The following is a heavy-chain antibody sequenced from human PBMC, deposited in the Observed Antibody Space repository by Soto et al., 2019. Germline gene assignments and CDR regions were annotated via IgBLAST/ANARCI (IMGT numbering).Heavy chain of an antibody. CDR2: INAGNGNT. CDR3: ARDVNYSGVSIVVVPAAMVY. Sequence: GASVKVSCKASGYTFTSYAMHWVRQAPGQRLEWMGWINAGNGNTKYSQKFQGRVTITRDTSASTAYMELSSLRSEDTAVYYCARDVNYSGVSIVVVPAAMVYWGQGTLVTVSS. D-gene: IGHD2-2*01. CDR1: GYTFTSYA. V-gene: IGHV1-3*01. J-gene: IGHJ4*02.